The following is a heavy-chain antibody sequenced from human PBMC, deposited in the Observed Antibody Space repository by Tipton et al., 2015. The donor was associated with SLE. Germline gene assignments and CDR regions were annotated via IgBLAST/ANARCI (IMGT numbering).Heavy chain of an antibody. Sequence: LRLSCAVYGGSFSGYYWSWIRQPPGKGLEWIGEVNHSGSTNYNPSLKSRVTISVDTSKNQFSLKLSSVTAADTAVYYCARVDDILTGMGYWYFDLWGRGTLVTVSS. CDR2: VNHSGST. J-gene: IGHJ2*01. CDR3: ARVDDILTGMGYWYFDL. D-gene: IGHD3-9*01. CDR1: GGSFSGYY. V-gene: IGHV4-34*01.